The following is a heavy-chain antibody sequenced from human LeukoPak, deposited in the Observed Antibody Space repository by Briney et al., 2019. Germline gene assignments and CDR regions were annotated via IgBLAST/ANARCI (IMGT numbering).Heavy chain of an antibody. J-gene: IGHJ4*02. CDR2: IWYDGSNK. CDR3: ARDSDTAREYDQ. V-gene: IGHV3-33*01. Sequence: GGPLRLSCAASGFTFSNYGMHWVRQAPGKGLEWVAVIWYDGSNKYYADSVKGRFTISRDNSKNTLYLQMNSLRAEDTAVYYCARDSDTAREYDQWGQGTLVTVSS. CDR1: GFTFSNYG. D-gene: IGHD5-18*01.